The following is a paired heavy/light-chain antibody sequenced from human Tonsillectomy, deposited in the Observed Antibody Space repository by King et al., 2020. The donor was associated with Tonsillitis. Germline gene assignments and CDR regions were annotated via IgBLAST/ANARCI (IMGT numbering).Light chain of an antibody. CDR3: QQSYSIPRT. V-gene: IGKV1-39*01. CDR2: AAS. J-gene: IGKJ2*01. CDR1: QSISVY. Sequence: DIQMTQSPSSLSASVGDRVAITCRASQSISVYLNWYRQKAGKAPELLLYAASTLQSGVPSRFSGSGSGTVFTLTIYSLQPEDSAIYYCQQSYSIPRTFGQGTKLEIK.
Heavy chain of an antibody. CDR3: AKDRGTGLVLYYFDY. CDR1: GFSLDDYA. J-gene: IGHJ4*02. D-gene: IGHD3-16*01. Sequence: EVHLVESGGGLVQPGRSLRLSCVASGFSLDDYAMHWVRQVPGKGLEWVSGISWNSGSIGYADSVKGRFTISRDNARNSLYLHMNTLRPEDTALYYCAKDRGTGLVLYYFDYWGQGTLVTVSS. CDR2: ISWNSGSI. V-gene: IGHV3-9*01.